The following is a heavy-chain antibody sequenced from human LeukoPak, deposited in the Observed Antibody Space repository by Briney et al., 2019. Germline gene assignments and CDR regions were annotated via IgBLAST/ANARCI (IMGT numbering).Heavy chain of an antibody. V-gene: IGHV3-7*01. CDR1: GLTFSNYW. D-gene: IGHD3-22*01. Sequence: QPGGSLRLSCAASGLTFSNYWMTWVRQAPGKGLEWVANVNQDGSNKFYVDSVQGRFTVSRDNAKNTLSLQMSSLRADDTAIYYCARGDYYDTSGYRRRSAFDIWGQGTMVTVSS. CDR2: VNQDGSNK. J-gene: IGHJ3*02. CDR3: ARGDYYDTSGYRRRSAFDI.